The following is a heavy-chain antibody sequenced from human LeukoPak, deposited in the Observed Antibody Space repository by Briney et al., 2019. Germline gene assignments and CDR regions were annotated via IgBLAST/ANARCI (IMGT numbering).Heavy chain of an antibody. CDR3: ARRVGATPFRDF. D-gene: IGHD1-26*01. V-gene: IGHV4-39*01. J-gene: IGHJ4*02. CDR2: IYYSGST. Sequence: SETLSLTCTVSGGSLRSSNYYWGWIRQPPGKGLEWIGSIYYSGSTYYNPSLKSRVTISVDTSKNEFSLKLSSVTAADTAVYYCARRVGATPFRDFWGQGTLVTVSS. CDR1: GGSLRSSNYY.